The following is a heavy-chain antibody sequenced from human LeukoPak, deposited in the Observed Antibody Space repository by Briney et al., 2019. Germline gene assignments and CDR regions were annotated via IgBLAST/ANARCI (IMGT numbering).Heavy chain of an antibody. CDR3: ARDVLLWFGELRVDYMDV. Sequence: SETLSLTCAVYGGSFSGYYWSWIRQPPGKGLEWIGEINHSGSTNYNPSLKSRVTISVDTSKNQFSLKLSSVTAADTAVYYCARDVLLWFGELRVDYMDVWGKGTTVTVSS. J-gene: IGHJ6*03. CDR2: INHSGST. CDR1: GGSFSGYY. D-gene: IGHD3-10*01. V-gene: IGHV4-34*01.